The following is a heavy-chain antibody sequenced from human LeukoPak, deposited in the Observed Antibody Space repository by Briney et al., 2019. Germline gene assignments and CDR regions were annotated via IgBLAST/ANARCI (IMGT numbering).Heavy chain of an antibody. CDR2: ISPSGGAI. D-gene: IGHD5-24*01. J-gene: IGHJ6*02. CDR1: GFTFGDYY. V-gene: IGHV3-11*04. Sequence: GGSLRLSCAASGFTFGDYYMSWIRQAPGKGLECVSYISPSGGAIHYADSVKGRFTVSRDNSKNSLNLQMNSLRAEDTAVYYCASRDKGYYYGMDVWGQGTTVTVSS. CDR3: ASRDKGYYYGMDV.